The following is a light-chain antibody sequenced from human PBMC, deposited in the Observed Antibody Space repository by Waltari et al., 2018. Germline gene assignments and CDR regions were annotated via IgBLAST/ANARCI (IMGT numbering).Light chain of an antibody. CDR1: TGAVTSGHF. Sequence: QAVVTQEPSLTVSPGGTVTLTCGSNTGAVTSGHFPYWFQQKPGQAPVTLIYDARNRHAWTPARFSGSLLGGKAALTLSGAQPEDEADYYCLLSFSGADVVFGGGTKLTVL. CDR2: DAR. V-gene: IGLV7-46*01. J-gene: IGLJ2*01. CDR3: LLSFSGADVV.